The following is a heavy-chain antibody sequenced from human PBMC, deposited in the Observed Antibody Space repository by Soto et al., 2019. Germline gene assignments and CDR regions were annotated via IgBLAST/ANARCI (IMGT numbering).Heavy chain of an antibody. CDR3: ATDQKKYNPSFYHYYAMDL. V-gene: IGHV1-69*13. CDR1: GGTFSSYA. Sequence: SVKVSCKASGGTFSSYAISWVRQAPGQGLEWMGGIIPIFGTANYAQKFQGRVTITADESTSTAYMELSSLRSDNTAIKYCATDQKKYNPSFYHYYAMDLWGQGTTVTVSS. J-gene: IGHJ6*02. D-gene: IGHD1-20*01. CDR2: IIPIFGTA.